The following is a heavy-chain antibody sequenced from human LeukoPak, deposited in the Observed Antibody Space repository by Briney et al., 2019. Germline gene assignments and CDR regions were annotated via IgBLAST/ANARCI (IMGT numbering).Heavy chain of an antibody. Sequence: SETLSLTCTVSGGSISSYYWSWIRQPPGKGLEWIGYIYYSGSTNYNPSLESRVTISVDTSKNQFSLKLSSVTAADTAVYYCAREGNGSGSYSFIEYYFDYWGQGTLVTVSS. CDR3: AREGNGSGSYSFIEYYFDY. J-gene: IGHJ4*02. CDR1: GGSISSYY. V-gene: IGHV4-59*01. CDR2: IYYSGST. D-gene: IGHD3-10*01.